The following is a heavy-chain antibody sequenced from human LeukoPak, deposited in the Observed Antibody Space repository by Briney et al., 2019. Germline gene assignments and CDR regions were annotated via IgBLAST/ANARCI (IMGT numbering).Heavy chain of an antibody. CDR3: ARGGGPTGYYFDY. CDR2: INHSGST. D-gene: IGHD1-1*01. CDR1: GGSFSGYY. J-gene: IGHJ4*02. Sequence: KASETLSLTCAVYGGSFSGYYWSWIRQPPGKGLEWIGEINHSGSTNYNPSLKSRVTISVDTSKNQFSLKLSSVTAADTAVYYCARGGGPTGYYFDYWGQGTLVTVSS. V-gene: IGHV4-34*01.